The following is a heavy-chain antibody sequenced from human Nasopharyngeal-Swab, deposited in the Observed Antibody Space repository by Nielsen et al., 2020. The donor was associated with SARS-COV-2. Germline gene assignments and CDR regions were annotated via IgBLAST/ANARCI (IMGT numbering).Heavy chain of an antibody. J-gene: IGHJ6*03. D-gene: IGHD3-10*01. CDR1: GGSISSYY. Sequence: SETLSLTCTVSGGSISSYYWSWIRQPPGKGLEWIGYIYYSGSTNYNPSLKSRVTISVDTSKNQFSLKLSSVTAADTAVYYCARGGGSGSADYYYYYMDVWGKGTPVTVSS. CDR3: ARGGGSGSADYYYYYMDV. V-gene: IGHV4-59*01. CDR2: IYYSGST.